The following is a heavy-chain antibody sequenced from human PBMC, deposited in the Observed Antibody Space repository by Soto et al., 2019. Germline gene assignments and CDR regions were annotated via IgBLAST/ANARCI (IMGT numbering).Heavy chain of an antibody. J-gene: IGHJ4*02. V-gene: IGHV1-3*01. CDR1: GYTFTNYA. Sequence: QVQLVQSGAGVKKPGASVRVSCKASGYTFTNYAMHWVRQAPGQRHEWMGWINVGNGNTEYSQKFQGRVTISRDTSATTAYMELSSLTSEDTAVYYCAKEGHSSGWSFFDYWGQGTLVTVSS. CDR3: AKEGHSSGWSFFDY. CDR2: INVGNGNT. D-gene: IGHD6-19*01.